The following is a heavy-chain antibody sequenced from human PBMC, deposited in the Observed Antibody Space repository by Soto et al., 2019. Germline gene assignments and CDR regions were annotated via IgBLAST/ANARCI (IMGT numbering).Heavy chain of an antibody. J-gene: IGHJ5*02. D-gene: IGHD2-8*02. CDR3: ARGGGVLSNRDNWFDP. V-gene: IGHV4-34*01. CDR1: GGSFSGYY. CDR2: INHSGST. Sequence: SETLSLTCAVYGGSFSGYYWSWIRQPPGKGLEWIGEINHSGSTNYNPSLKSRVTISVDTSKNQFSLKLSSVTAADTAVYYCARGGGVLSNRDNWFDPWGQGTLVTVSS.